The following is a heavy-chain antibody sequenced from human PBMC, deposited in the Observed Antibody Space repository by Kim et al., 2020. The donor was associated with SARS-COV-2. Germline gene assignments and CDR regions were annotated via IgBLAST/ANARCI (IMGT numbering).Heavy chain of an antibody. CDR2: INHSGST. CDR1: GGSFSGYY. D-gene: IGHD2-15*01. V-gene: IGHV4-34*01. Sequence: SETLSLTCAVYGGSFSGYYWSWIRQPPGKGLEWIGEINHSGSTNYNPSLKSRVTISVDTSKNQFSLKLSSVTAADTAVYYCARLRRVVVVVAAIRTDYFDYWGQGTLVTVSS. CDR3: ARLRRVVVVVAAIRTDYFDY. J-gene: IGHJ4*02.